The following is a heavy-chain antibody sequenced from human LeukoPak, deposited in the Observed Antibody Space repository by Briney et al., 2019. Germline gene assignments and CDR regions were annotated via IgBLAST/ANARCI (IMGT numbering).Heavy chain of an antibody. Sequence: GGSLRLSCVGSGFIFSSYAMSWVRQAPGKGLEWVSGISGSGGSTHYADSVKGRFTISRDNSKNTLYLQMNSLRAEDTAISYCAKTLHMSPTTISYGLDVWGQGITVTVSS. V-gene: IGHV3-23*01. D-gene: IGHD1-1*01. J-gene: IGHJ6*02. CDR1: GFIFSSYA. CDR3: AKTLHMSPTTISYGLDV. CDR2: ISGSGGST.